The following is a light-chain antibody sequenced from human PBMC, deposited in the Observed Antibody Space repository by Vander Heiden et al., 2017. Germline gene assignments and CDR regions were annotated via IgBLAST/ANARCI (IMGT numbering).Light chain of an antibody. J-gene: IGLJ2*01. CDR3: EAWDSSGDHVV. CDR1: NIGSNC. Sequence: YALPQPPSVSVPPGHTASSTCSGNNIGSNCVHWYQQQPGQAPELVVYDDSHRPSGIPERFSGSNSGNTATLTISRVEAEDEADYYCEAWDSSGDHVVFGGGTKLTVL. V-gene: IGLV3-21*02. CDR2: DDS.